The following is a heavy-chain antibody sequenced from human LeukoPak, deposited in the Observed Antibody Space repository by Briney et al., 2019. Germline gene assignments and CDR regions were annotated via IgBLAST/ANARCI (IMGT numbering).Heavy chain of an antibody. J-gene: IGHJ6*03. D-gene: IGHD6-13*01. Sequence: TSETPSLTCAVYGGSFSGYYWSWIRQPPGKGLEWIGEINHSGSTNYNPSLKSRVTISVDTSKNQFSLKLSSVTAADTAVYYCARLPIAGRAYYYYMDVWGKGTTVTVSS. CDR3: ARLPIAGRAYYYYMDV. V-gene: IGHV4-34*01. CDR2: INHSGST. CDR1: GGSFSGYY.